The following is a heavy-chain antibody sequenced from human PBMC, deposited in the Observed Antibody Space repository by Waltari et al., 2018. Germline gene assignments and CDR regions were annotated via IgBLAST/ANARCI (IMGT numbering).Heavy chain of an antibody. J-gene: IGHJ4*02. CDR3: ARVRTGDFDY. CDR2: ISSSSSTI. V-gene: IGHV3-48*01. D-gene: IGHD2-2*01. Sequence: EVQMVESGGGLVQPGGSLRLSCAASGFTFSSYSMNWVRQAPGKGLEWVSYISSSSSTIYYADSVKGRFTISRDNAKNSLYLQMNSLRAEDTAVYYCARVRTGDFDYWGQGTLVTVSS. CDR1: GFTFSSYS.